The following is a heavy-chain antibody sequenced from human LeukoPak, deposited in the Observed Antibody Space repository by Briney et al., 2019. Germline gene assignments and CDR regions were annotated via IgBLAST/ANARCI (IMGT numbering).Heavy chain of an antibody. CDR3: ARSTPPYACSLDC. D-gene: IGHD2-2*01. CDR1: GFTFSTFW. J-gene: IGHJ4*02. V-gene: IGHV3-7*01. CDR2: INRDGSQT. Sequence: PGGSLRLSCAASGFTFSTFWMTWVRQVPGKGLEWVANINRDGSQTYYVDSVKGRFTISRDNAQNSLYLQMSSLRAEDTAVYYCARSTPPYACSLDCWGQGTLVTVSS.